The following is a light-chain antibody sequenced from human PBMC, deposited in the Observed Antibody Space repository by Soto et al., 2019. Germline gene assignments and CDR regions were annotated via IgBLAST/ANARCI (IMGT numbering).Light chain of an antibody. V-gene: IGLV2-14*01. Sequence: QSALTQPASVSGSPGQSITISCTGTSSDVGGYNYVSWYQQHPGKAPKLMIYDVSNRPSGVSNRFSGSKSGNTVSLTISGLQAEDEVDYYCSSYTSSSTLGFGGGTKLTVL. J-gene: IGLJ2*01. CDR1: SSDVGGYNY. CDR2: DVS. CDR3: SSYTSSSTLG.